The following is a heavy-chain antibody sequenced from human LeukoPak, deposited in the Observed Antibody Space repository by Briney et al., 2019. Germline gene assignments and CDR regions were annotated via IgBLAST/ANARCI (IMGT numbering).Heavy chain of an antibody. CDR1: GFTVSSNY. Sequence: PGGSLRLSCAASGFTVSSNYMSWVRQAPGKGLEWVANIKQDGSEKYYVDSVKGRFTISRDNSKNTLYLQMKSLRAEDTAVYYCAKDGYGSADYWGQGTRVTVSS. CDR2: IKQDGSEK. CDR3: AKDGYGSADY. D-gene: IGHD5-18*01. V-gene: IGHV3-7*03. J-gene: IGHJ4*02.